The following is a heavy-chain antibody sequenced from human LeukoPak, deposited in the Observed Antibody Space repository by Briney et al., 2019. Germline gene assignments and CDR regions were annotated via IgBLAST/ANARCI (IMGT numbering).Heavy chain of an antibody. CDR2: INPDSGAT. J-gene: IGHJ4*02. CDR3: ARDVNWNYVFDY. D-gene: IGHD1-7*01. CDR1: GYTFTGYY. Sequence: ASVKVSCKASGYTFTGYYIHWVRQAPGQGLEWMGRINPDSGATNYAQKFQGRVTMTRDTSISTVYMELSRLRSDDTAVYYCARDVNWNYVFDYWGQGTLVTISS. V-gene: IGHV1-2*06.